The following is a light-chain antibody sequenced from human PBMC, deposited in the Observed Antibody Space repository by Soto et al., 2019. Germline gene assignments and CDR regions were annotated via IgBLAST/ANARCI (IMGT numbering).Light chain of an antibody. J-gene: IGKJ2*01. CDR3: QQYGVSQNT. V-gene: IGKV3-20*01. Sequence: ESVLTQSPGTLSLSPGERATLSCRASRAVTSNFLAWYQQQPGQAPRLLIYAASSRATGIPDRFSGSGSGTDCTLTISRREPEDFAVYYCQQYGVSQNTFGQGTKLETK. CDR1: RAVTSNF. CDR2: AAS.